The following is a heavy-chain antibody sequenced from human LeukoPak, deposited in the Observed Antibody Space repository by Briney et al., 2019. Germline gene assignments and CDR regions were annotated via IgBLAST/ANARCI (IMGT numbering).Heavy chain of an antibody. V-gene: IGHV1-8*01. CDR2: MNPNSGNA. J-gene: IGHJ4*02. D-gene: IGHD3-10*01. Sequence: ASVKVSCKASGYTFTSYDINWVRQATGQGLEWMGWMNPNSGNAGYAQKFQGRVTMTRNTSISTAYMELSSLRSEDTAVYYCARADRGVIQLWLRGGYYGSGSYLGIDYWGQGTLVTVSS. CDR1: GYTFTSYD. CDR3: ARADRGVIQLWLRGGYYGSGSYLGIDY.